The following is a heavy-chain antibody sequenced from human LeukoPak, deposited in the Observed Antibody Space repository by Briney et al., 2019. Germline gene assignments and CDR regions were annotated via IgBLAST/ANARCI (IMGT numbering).Heavy chain of an antibody. CDR2: MNPNSGNT. Sequence: ASVKVSCKASGYTFTSYDIKWVRQATGQGLEWMGWMNPNSGNTGYAQKFQGRVTMTRNTSISTAYMELSSLRSEDTAVYYCARDDIAAAGLDYWGQGTLVTVSS. J-gene: IGHJ4*02. V-gene: IGHV1-8*01. CDR3: ARDDIAAAGLDY. CDR1: GYTFTSYD. D-gene: IGHD6-13*01.